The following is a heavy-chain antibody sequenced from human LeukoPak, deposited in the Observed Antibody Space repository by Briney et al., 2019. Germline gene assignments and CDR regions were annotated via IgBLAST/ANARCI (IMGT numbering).Heavy chain of an antibody. CDR1: GGSFSGYY. CDR3: ARIMVEVSVVVVPAVNYYFDY. J-gene: IGHJ4*02. D-gene: IGHD2-2*01. Sequence: SETLSLTCAVYGGSFSGYYWSWIRQPPGKGLEWIGEINHSGSTNYNPSLKSRVTISVDTSKNQFSLKLSSVTAADTAVYYCARIMVEVSVVVVPAVNYYFDYWGQGTLVTVSS. V-gene: IGHV4-34*01. CDR2: INHSGST.